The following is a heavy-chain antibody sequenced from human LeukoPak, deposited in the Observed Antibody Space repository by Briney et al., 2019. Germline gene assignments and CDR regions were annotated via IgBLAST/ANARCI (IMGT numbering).Heavy chain of an antibody. J-gene: IGHJ5*02. CDR3: ARGSGSYSP. CDR2: IYSRGST. Sequence: SETLSLTRTVSGGSISSYYWSWIRQPPEKGLEWIGYIYSRGSTNYNPSLKSRVTISLDTSKNQFSLRLSSVTAADTAVYYCARGSGSYSPWGQGTLVTVSS. D-gene: IGHD1-26*01. V-gene: IGHV4-59*01. CDR1: GGSISSYY.